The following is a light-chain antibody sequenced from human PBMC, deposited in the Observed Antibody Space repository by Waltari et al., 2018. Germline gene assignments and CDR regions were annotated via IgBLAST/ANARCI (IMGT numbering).Light chain of an antibody. CDR1: QSVGGD. Sequence: EVVMTQSPVTQSVSPGERATLSCRASQSVGGDLAWYRQIPGQAPSLLMYGASSRATGVPVRFSGSGSGTEFTLTISSLQSEDFAIYYCQQYHKWPLSFGGGTKVEIK. V-gene: IGKV3-15*01. CDR2: GAS. J-gene: IGKJ4*01. CDR3: QQYHKWPLS.